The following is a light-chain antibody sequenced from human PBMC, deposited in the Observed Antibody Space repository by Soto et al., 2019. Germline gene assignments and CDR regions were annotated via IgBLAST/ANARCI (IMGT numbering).Light chain of an antibody. Sequence: QSVLTQPASVSGSPGQSITISCTGTSSDIGVYNYVSWYQHHPGKAPKVMIFEVSNRPSGVSNRFSGSKSGNTASLTISGLQAADEADYYCTSYTTSTTWVFGGGTKLTVL. J-gene: IGLJ3*02. CDR2: EVS. CDR3: TSYTTSTTWV. V-gene: IGLV2-14*01. CDR1: SSDIGVYNY.